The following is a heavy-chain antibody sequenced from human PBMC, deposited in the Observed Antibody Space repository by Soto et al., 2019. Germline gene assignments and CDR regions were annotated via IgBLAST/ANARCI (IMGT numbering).Heavy chain of an antibody. CDR3: ARDKIVGVKWDDSYYSG. D-gene: IGHD1-26*01. CDR1: GGSVSSGSCY. V-gene: IGHV4-61*01. J-gene: IGHJ6*01. Sequence: PSETLSLTCTVSGGSVSSGSCYWSWIRQPPGKGLEWIGYIYYSGSTNYNPSLKSRVTISVDTSKNQFSLKLSSVTAADTAVYYCARDKIVGVKWDDSYYSG. CDR2: IYYSGST.